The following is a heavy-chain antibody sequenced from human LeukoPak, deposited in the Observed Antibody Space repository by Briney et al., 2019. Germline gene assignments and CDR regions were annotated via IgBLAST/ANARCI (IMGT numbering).Heavy chain of an antibody. D-gene: IGHD3-22*01. J-gene: IGHJ4*02. Sequence: GASVKVSCKASGGTFSSYAISWVRQAPGQGLEWMGRIIPILGIANYAQKFQGRVTITADKSTSTAYMELSSLRSEDTAVCYCARYRAYYYDSSGYSPLDYWGQGTLVTVSS. CDR2: IIPILGIA. CDR3: ARYRAYYYDSSGYSPLDY. V-gene: IGHV1-69*04. CDR1: GGTFSSYA.